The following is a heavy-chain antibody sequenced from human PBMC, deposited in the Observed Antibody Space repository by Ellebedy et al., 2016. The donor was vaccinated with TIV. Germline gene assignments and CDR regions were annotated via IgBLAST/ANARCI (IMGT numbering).Heavy chain of an antibody. J-gene: IGHJ6*03. CDR2: IIPIFGTA. CDR3: ARVYYDFWSGSGYYMDV. CDR1: GGTFSSYA. V-gene: IGHV1-69*06. Sequence: SVKVSXKASGGTFSSYAISWVRQAPGQGLEWMGGIIPIFGTANYAQKFQGRVTITADKSTSTAYMELSSLRSEDTAVYYCARVYYDFWSGSGYYMDVWGKGTTVTVSS. D-gene: IGHD3-3*01.